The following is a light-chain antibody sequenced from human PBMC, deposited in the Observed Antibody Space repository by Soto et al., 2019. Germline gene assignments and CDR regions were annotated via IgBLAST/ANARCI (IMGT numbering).Light chain of an antibody. CDR2: AAS. V-gene: IGKV1-39*01. Sequence: DIQMTQSPSSLSASVGDRVTITCRANQSISSYLNWYQQKPVKAPKLLIYAASSLQSGVPSRFSGSGSGTDFTLTISSLQPEDFATYYCQQSYSTPWTFGQGTKVEIK. CDR1: QSISSY. CDR3: QQSYSTPWT. J-gene: IGKJ1*01.